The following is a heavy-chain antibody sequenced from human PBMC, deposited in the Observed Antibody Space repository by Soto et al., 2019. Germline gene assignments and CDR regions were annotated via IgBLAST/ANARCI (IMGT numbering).Heavy chain of an antibody. J-gene: IGHJ2*01. CDR2: ISYDGSNK. Sequence: PSKGLEWVAVISYDGSNKYYADSVKGRFTISRDNSKNTLYLQMNSLRAEDTAVYYCARDPLWGTAMVLWYFDLWGRGTLVTVSS. V-gene: IGHV3-30-3*01. D-gene: IGHD5-18*01. CDR3: ARDPLWGTAMVLWYFDL.